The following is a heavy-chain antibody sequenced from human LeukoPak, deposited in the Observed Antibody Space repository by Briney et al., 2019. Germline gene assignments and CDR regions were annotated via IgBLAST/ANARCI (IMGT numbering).Heavy chain of an antibody. D-gene: IGHD3-3*01. V-gene: IGHV3-15*01. CDR3: TTVDPLLIRFLEWSPYYFDY. CDR2: IKSKTDGGTT. Sequence: GGSLRLSCAASGFTFSNAWMSWVRQAPGKGLEWVGRIKSKTDGGTTDYAAPVKGRFTISRDDSKNTLYLQMNSLKTEDTAVYYCTTVDPLLIRFLEWSPYYFDYWGQGTLVTVSS. J-gene: IGHJ4*02. CDR1: GFTFSNAW.